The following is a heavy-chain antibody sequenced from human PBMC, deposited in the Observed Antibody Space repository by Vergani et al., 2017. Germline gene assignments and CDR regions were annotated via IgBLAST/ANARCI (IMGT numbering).Heavy chain of an antibody. CDR3: ARSSGYYSYYFDF. D-gene: IGHD3-22*01. CDR1: GYNFTDFY. V-gene: IGHV1-69*18. Sequence: QVQLVQSGAEVKKPGASVKVSCKTSGYNFTDFYVHWVRQAPGQGLEWMGRIIPIFGTTSYAQKFQGRVTILADESTSTAYMELSSLRSEDTAVYYCARSSGYYSYYFDFWGQGTLVTVSS. CDR2: IIPIFGTT. J-gene: IGHJ4*02.